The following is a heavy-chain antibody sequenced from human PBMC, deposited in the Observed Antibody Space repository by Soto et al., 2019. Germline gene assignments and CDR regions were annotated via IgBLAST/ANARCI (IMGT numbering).Heavy chain of an antibody. CDR2: IRSKANSYAT. D-gene: IGHD3-22*01. CDR1: GFTFSGSA. V-gene: IGHV3-73*01. J-gene: IGHJ6*02. Sequence: PGGSLRLSCAASGFTFSGSAMHWVRQASGKGLEWVGRIRSKANSYATAYAASVKGRFTISRDDSKNTAYLQMNSLKTEDTAVYYCTRILYYYDSSGYYYYYYGMDVWGQGTTVTVSS. CDR3: TRILYYYDSSGYYYYYYGMDV.